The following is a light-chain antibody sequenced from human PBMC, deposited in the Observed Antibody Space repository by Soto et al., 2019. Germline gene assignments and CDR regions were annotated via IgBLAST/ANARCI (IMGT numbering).Light chain of an antibody. Sequence: EIVMTQSPATLSLSPGDTATLSCRASQSVDTNLAWYVQKPGQAPRRLMYGVSTWGTGVTARFSGSGSGTEFTLTISSLQSEDFAVYYCQHRSIWPAFGQGTRLDIK. CDR1: QSVDTN. J-gene: IGKJ5*01. CDR3: QHRSIWPA. CDR2: GVS. V-gene: IGKV3D-15*01.